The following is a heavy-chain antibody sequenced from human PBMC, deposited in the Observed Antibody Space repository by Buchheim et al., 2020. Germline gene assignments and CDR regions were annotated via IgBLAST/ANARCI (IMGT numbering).Heavy chain of an antibody. CDR1: GGSFSGYY. CDR3: ARGSLAVAGTGWFDP. V-gene: IGHV4-34*01. Sequence: QVQLQQWGAGLLKPSETLSLTCAVYGGSFSGYYWSWIRQPPGKGLEWIGEINHSGSTNYNPSLKSRVTISVDTSKNQFSLKLSSVTAADTAVYYCARGSLAVAGTGWFDPWGQGTL. CDR2: INHSGST. J-gene: IGHJ5*02. D-gene: IGHD6-19*01.